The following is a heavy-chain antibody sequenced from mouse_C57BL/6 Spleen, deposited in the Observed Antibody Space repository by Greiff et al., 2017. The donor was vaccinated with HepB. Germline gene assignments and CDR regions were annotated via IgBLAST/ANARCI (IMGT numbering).Heavy chain of an antibody. J-gene: IGHJ4*01. CDR1: GYSFTGYF. CDR3: ARSGYYGSSPYAMDY. CDR2: INPYNGDT. D-gene: IGHD1-1*01. V-gene: IGHV1-20*01. Sequence: VQLQQSGPELVKPGDSVKISCKASGYSFTGYFMNWVMQSHGKSLEWIGRINPYNGDTFYNQKFKGKATLTVDKSSSTAHMELRSLTSEDSAVYYCARSGYYGSSPYAMDYWGQGTSVTVSS.